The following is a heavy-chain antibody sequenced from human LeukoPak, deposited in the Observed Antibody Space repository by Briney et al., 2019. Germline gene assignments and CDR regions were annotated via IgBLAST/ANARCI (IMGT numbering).Heavy chain of an antibody. CDR3: ARTITMIVS. D-gene: IGHD3-22*01. J-gene: IGHJ4*02. Sequence: GGSLRLSCAASGFTVSSNYMSWVRQAPGKGLEWVSAISGSGGSTYYADSVKGRFTISRDNSKNTLYLQMNSLRAEDTAVYYCARTITMIVSWGQGTLVTVSS. CDR2: ISGSGGST. V-gene: IGHV3-23*01. CDR1: GFTVSSNY.